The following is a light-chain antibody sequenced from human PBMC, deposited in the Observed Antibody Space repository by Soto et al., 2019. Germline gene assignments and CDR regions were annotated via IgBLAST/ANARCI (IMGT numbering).Light chain of an antibody. V-gene: IGKV1-5*01. CDR1: QSISGW. CDR2: EAS. J-gene: IGKJ1*01. CDR3: QQYYSDWT. Sequence: DIQMTQSPSTLSASVGDRVTITCRASQSISGWLAWYQQKPGTAPKLLIYEASNLESGVPSRFSGSGSGTAFTLTISSLQTDDFATYYYQQYYSDWTFGQGTKVEIK.